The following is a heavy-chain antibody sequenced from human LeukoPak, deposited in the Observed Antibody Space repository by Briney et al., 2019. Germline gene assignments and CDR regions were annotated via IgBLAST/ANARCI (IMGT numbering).Heavy chain of an antibody. CDR1: GGSISSYY. CDR2: IYYSGST. CDR3: AGEYSRGTTHFDD. J-gene: IGHJ4*02. Sequence: SETLSLTCTVSGGSISSYYWSWIRQPPGKGLEWIGYIYYSGSTNYNPSLKSRVTISVDTSKNQFSLKLSSVTAADTAVYYCAGEYSRGTTHFDDWGQGTLVTVSS. D-gene: IGHD6-13*01. V-gene: IGHV4-59*01.